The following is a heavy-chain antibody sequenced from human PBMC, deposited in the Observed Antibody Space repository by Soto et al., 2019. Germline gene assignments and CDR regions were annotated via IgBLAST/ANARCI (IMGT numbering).Heavy chain of an antibody. J-gene: IGHJ3*02. CDR3: AKVGGRYYDSSGFDAFDI. D-gene: IGHD3-22*01. V-gene: IGHV3-23*01. CDR1: VFTFSSYA. Sequence: PWWSLRLSCSASVFTFSSYAMSWFRQAPGKGLEWVSAISGSGGSTYYADSVKGRFTISRDNSKNTLYLQMNSLRAEDTAVYYCAKVGGRYYDSSGFDAFDIWGQGTMVTVSS. CDR2: ISGSGGST.